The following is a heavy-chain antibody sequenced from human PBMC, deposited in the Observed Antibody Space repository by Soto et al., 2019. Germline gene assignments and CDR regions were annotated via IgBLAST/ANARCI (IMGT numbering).Heavy chain of an antibody. Sequence: SETLSLTCTVSGGSISSSSYYWGWIRQPPGKGLEWIGSIYYSGSTYYNPSLKSRVTISVDTSKNQFSLKLSSVTAADTAVYYCARREVMITFGGVIVNWFDPWGQGTLVTVSS. CDR1: GGSISSSSYY. J-gene: IGHJ5*02. D-gene: IGHD3-16*02. CDR2: IYYSGST. CDR3: ARREVMITFGGVIVNWFDP. V-gene: IGHV4-39*01.